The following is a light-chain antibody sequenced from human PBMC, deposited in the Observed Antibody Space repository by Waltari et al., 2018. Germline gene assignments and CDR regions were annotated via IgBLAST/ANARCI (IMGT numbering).Light chain of an antibody. CDR3: QAWDGSTAV. CDR2: QDT. CDR1: KLGDKY. V-gene: IGLV3-1*01. J-gene: IGLJ3*02. Sequence: SYELTQPPSVSVSPGQTASITCSGDKLGDKYACWYQQMPGRSPVLVIYQDTKRPSVIPCRFTASNSGNTATLTISGTQATDEADYFCQAWDGSTAVFGGGTKLTVL.